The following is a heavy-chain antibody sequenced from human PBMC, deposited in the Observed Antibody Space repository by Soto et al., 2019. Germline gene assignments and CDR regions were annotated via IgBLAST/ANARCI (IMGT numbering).Heavy chain of an antibody. CDR3: ARDLLTYYYDSSGTLAY. CDR1: GFTFSSYA. CDR2: ISYDGSNK. Sequence: GGSLRLSCAASGFTFSSYAMHWVRQAPGKGLEWVAVISYDGSNKYYADSVKGRFTISRDNSKNTLYLQMNSLRAEDTAVYYCARDLLTYYYDSSGTLAYWGQGTLVTVSS. D-gene: IGHD3-22*01. V-gene: IGHV3-30-3*01. J-gene: IGHJ4*02.